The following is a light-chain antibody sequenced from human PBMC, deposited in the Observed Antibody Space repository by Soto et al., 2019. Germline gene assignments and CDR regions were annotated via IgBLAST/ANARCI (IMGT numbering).Light chain of an antibody. J-gene: IGKJ1*01. V-gene: IGKV3-20*01. CDR2: GAS. CDR1: QSVSKY. Sequence: EIVLTQSPGTLALSPGEGATLSCRASQSVSKYLAWYQQTPGQAPRLLLYGASSRATGIPDSFSGSGSGTDFTLTISRLEPEDFAVYYCQQYGGSPQTFGQGTKVEIK. CDR3: QQYGGSPQT.